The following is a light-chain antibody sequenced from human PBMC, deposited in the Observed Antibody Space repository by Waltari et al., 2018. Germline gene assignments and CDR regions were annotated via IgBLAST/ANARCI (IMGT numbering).Light chain of an antibody. CDR3: CSYAGNYVWV. CDR1: SSDIGRYDV. CDR2: DGS. Sequence: QSALTQPAAVSGSPGQSVTISCTGASSDIGRYDVVSWYQQHPGNAPKLVISDGSKRPAGVSYRFSGSKSGDTASLTISGLQFEDEADYYCCSYAGNYVWVFGGGTRLTVL. J-gene: IGLJ3*02. V-gene: IGLV2-23*01.